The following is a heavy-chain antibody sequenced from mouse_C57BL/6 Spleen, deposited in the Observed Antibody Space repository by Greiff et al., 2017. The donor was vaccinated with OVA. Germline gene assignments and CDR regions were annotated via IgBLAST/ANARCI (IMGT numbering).Heavy chain of an antibody. CDR3: ARSLLGRRFAY. D-gene: IGHD4-1*01. J-gene: IGHJ3*01. V-gene: IGHV1-59*01. CDR1: GYTFTSYW. CDR2: IDPSDSYT. Sequence: VQLQQPGAELVRPGTSVKLSCKASGYTFTSYWMHWVKQRPGQGLEWIGVIDPSDSYTNYNQKFKGKATLTVDTSSSTAYMQLSSLTSEDSAVYYCARSLLGRRFAYWGQGTLVTVSA.